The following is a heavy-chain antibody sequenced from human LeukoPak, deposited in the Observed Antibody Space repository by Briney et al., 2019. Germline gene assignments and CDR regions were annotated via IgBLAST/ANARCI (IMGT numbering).Heavy chain of an antibody. V-gene: IGHV3-30*18. J-gene: IGHJ6*02. CDR3: AKLSVGYCSSTSCYVDAIYGMDV. D-gene: IGHD2-2*01. CDR2: ISYDGSNK. Sequence: PGRSLRLSCAASGFTFSSYGMHWVRQAPGKGLEWVAVISYDGSNKYYADSVKGRFTISRDNSKNTLYLQMNSLRAEDTAVYYCAKLSVGYCSSTSCYVDAIYGMDVWGQGTTVTVSS. CDR1: GFTFSSYG.